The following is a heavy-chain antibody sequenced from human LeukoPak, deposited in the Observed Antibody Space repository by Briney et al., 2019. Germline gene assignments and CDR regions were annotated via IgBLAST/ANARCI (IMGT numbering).Heavy chain of an antibody. D-gene: IGHD4-17*01. CDR3: ARDRSNDYGVYWSPAFDI. Sequence: GGSLRLSCAASGFTFSDYYMSWIRQAPGKGLEWVSYISSSGSAIYYADSVKGRFTISRDNAKNSLYLQMNSLRAEDTAVYYCARDRSNDYGVYWSPAFDIWGQGTMVTVSS. V-gene: IGHV3-11*04. CDR1: GFTFSDYY. J-gene: IGHJ3*02. CDR2: ISSSGSAI.